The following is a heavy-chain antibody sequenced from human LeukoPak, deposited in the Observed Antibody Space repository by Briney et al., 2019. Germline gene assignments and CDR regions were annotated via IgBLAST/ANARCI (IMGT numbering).Heavy chain of an antibody. CDR3: ARDASRGVGGIFDY. CDR1: GYTFTGYY. V-gene: IGHV1-2*02. D-gene: IGHD2-15*01. CDR2: INPNSGGT. Sequence: ASVKVSCKASGYTFTGYYMHWVRQAPGQGLEWMGWINPNSGGTNYAQKFQGRVTMTRDTSISTAYMELSRLRSDDTAVYYCARDASRGVGGIFDYWGHGTLVSVSS. J-gene: IGHJ4*01.